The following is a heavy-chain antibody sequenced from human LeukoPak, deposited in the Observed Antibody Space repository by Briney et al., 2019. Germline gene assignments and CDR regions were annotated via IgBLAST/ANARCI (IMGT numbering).Heavy chain of an antibody. J-gene: IGHJ6*02. CDR2: INHSGST. D-gene: IGHD6-13*01. CDR3: ARADSLDSSSWYRYYYYGMDV. CDR1: GGSFSGYY. V-gene: IGHV4-34*01. Sequence: SETLSLTCAVYGGSFSGYYWSWIRQPPGKGLEWIGEINHSGSTNYNPSLKSRVTISVGTSKNQFSLKLSSVTAADTAVYYCARADSLDSSSWYRYYYYGMDVWGQGTTVTVSS.